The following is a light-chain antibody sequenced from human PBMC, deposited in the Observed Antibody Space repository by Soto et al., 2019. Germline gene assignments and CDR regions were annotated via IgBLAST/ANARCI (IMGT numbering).Light chain of an antibody. V-gene: IGLV1-51*01. CDR2: DNN. CDR1: SSNIGNNY. CDR3: GTWDSSLSAVV. Sequence: QSVLTQPPSVSAAPGQKVTISCSGSSSNIGNNYVSWYQHLPGTAPKLLIYDNNKRPSGIPDRFSGSKSGTSATLGITGLQTGDEADYYCGTWDSSLSAVVFGGWTKLTVL. J-gene: IGLJ2*01.